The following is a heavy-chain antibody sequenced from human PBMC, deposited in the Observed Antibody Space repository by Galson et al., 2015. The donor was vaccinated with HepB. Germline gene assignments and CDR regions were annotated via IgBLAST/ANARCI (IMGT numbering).Heavy chain of an antibody. CDR3: AKVIVVVPAAGDAFDI. V-gene: IGHV3-23*01. CDR1: GFTFSSYA. Sequence: SLRLSCAASGFTFSSYAMSWVRQAPGKGLEWVSAISGSGGSTYYADSVKGRFTISRDNSKNTLYLQMNSLRAEDTAVYYCAKVIVVVPAAGDAFDIWGQGTMVTVSS. D-gene: IGHD2-2*01. J-gene: IGHJ3*02. CDR2: ISGSGGST.